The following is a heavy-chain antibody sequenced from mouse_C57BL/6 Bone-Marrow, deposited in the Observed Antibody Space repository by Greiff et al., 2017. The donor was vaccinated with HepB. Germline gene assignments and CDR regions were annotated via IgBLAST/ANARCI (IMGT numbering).Heavy chain of an antibody. CDR1: GYTFTDYN. Sequence: VQLQQSGPELVKPGASVKIPCKASGYTFTDYNMDWVKQSHGKSLEWIGDINPNNGGTIYNQKFKGKATLTVDKSSRTAYMELRSLTSEDTAFYYGARRAYYSNRDYFDYWGQGTALTVSS. J-gene: IGHJ2*01. D-gene: IGHD2-5*01. V-gene: IGHV1-18*01. CDR2: INPNNGGT. CDR3: ARRAYYSNRDYFDY.